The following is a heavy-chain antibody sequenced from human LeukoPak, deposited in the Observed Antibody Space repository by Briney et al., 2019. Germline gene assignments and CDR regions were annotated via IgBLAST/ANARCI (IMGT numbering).Heavy chain of an antibody. CDR2: ISYDGSNK. Sequence: PGGSLRLSCAASGFTFSSYAMHWVRQAPGKGLEWVAVISYDGSNKYYEDSVKGRFTISRDNSKNALYLQMNSLRAEDTAVYYCAKGHGWGASYYYYYMDVWGKGTTVTISS. J-gene: IGHJ6*03. D-gene: IGHD3-16*01. CDR3: AKGHGWGASYYYYYMDV. CDR1: GFTFSSYA. V-gene: IGHV3-30*04.